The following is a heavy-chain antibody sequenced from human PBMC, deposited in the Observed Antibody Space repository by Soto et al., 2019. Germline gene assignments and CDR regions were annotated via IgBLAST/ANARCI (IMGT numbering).Heavy chain of an antibody. J-gene: IGHJ5*02. V-gene: IGHV4-59*01. Sequence: PSETLSLTCTVSGGSITSYYWSWIRQTPGKGLEWIGYMYYSGTTKYNPSLKSRVTIPVDTSKNQFSLKLSSVTAADTAMYYCARVLGYCSSISCYARFDPWGQGTLVTVSS. CDR1: GGSITSYY. D-gene: IGHD2-2*01. CDR3: ARVLGYCSSISCYARFDP. CDR2: MYYSGTT.